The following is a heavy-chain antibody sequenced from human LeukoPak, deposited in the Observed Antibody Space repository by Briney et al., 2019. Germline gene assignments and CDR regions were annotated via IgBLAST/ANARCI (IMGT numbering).Heavy chain of an antibody. CDR1: GGSISSGGYS. D-gene: IGHD2-2*01. CDR3: ARGARSSTSCQPSFDY. V-gene: IGHV4-30-2*01. Sequence: PSQTLSLTCAVSGGSISSGGYSWSWIRQPPGKGLEWIGYIYHSGSTYYNPSLKSRVTISVDRYKNQFSLKLSSVTAADTAVYYCARGARSSTSCQPSFDYWGQGTLVTVSS. CDR2: IYHSGST. J-gene: IGHJ4*02.